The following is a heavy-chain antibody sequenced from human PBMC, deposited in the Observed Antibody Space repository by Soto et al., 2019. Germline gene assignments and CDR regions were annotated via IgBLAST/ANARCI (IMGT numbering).Heavy chain of an antibody. J-gene: IGHJ6*02. CDR1: GGTFSSYA. D-gene: IGHD1-26*01. V-gene: IGHV1-69*01. CDR2: IIPIFGTA. Sequence: QVQLVQSGAEVKKPGSSVKVSCKASGGTFSSYAISWVRQAPGQGLEWMGGIIPIFGTANYAQKFQGRVTITADESTSTAYMELSSLRSEDMAVYYCAIHQYSGSLFYYGMDVWGQGTTVTVSS. CDR3: AIHQYSGSLFYYGMDV.